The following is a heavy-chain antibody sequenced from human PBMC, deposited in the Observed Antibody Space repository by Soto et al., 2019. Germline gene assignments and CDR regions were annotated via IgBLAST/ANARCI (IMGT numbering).Heavy chain of an antibody. CDR3: ARVVVTAIRRPNYYYYYGMDV. J-gene: IGHJ6*02. CDR1: GGSVSSGSYY. V-gene: IGHV4-61*01. D-gene: IGHD2-21*02. Sequence: PSETLSLTCTVSGGSVSSGSYYWSWIRQPPGKGLEWIGYIYYSGSTNYNPSLKSRVTISVDTSKNQFSLKLSSVTAADTAVYYCARVVVTAIRRPNYYYYYGMDVWGQGPTVTVSS. CDR2: IYYSGST.